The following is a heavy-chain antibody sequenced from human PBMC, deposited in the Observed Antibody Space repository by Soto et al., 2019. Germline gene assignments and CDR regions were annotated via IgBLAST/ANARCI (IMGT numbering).Heavy chain of an antibody. J-gene: IGHJ4*02. CDR2: IYWNDDK. D-gene: IGHD6-6*01. CDR1: GFSLSTSGVG. CDR3: AHSGGYSSSSFRLGY. V-gene: IGHV2-5*01. Sequence: SGPTLVKPTQTLTLTCTFSGFSLSTSGVGVGWIRQPPGKALEWLALIYWNDDKRYSPSLKSRPTITKDTSKNQVVLTMTNMDPVDTATYYCAHSGGYSSSSFRLGYWGQGTLVTVSS.